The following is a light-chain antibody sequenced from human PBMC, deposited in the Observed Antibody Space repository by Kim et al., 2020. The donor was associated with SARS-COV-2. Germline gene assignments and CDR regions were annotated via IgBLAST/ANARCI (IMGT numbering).Light chain of an antibody. CDR1: SLRSYY. CDR2: GKN. J-gene: IGLJ2*01. CDR3: NSRDSNDNVV. V-gene: IGLV3-19*01. Sequence: SSELTQDPAVSVALGQTVRITCQGDSLRSYYATWYQQKPGQAPILAISGKNNRPSGIPDRFSGSSSGNTASLTITGTQAGDEADYYCNSRDSNDNVVFAG.